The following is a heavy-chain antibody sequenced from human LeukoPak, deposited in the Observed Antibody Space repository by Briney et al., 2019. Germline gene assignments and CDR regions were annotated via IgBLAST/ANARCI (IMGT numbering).Heavy chain of an antibody. V-gene: IGHV4-39*01. J-gene: IGHJ4*02. Sequence: PSETLSLTCTVSGGSISSNNYFWGWIRQPPGEGLEWIGSIYDSGSTYYNPSFKSRVTISVDTSKNQFSLKLNSVTAADTAMYYCQSRFLEWLLDYWGQGTLVTVSS. D-gene: IGHD3-3*01. CDR2: IYDSGST. CDR1: GGSISSNNYF. CDR3: QSRFLEWLLDY.